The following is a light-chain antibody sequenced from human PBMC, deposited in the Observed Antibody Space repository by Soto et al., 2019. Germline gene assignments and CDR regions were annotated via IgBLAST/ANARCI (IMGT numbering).Light chain of an antibody. CDR3: QQYYQWPWT. V-gene: IGKV3-15*01. Sequence: EILMTQSPATLSVSPGERVTLSCRASETISSILAWYQQKPGRAPRLLIYSASFRTTGIPARFSGSASGTDFTLIISSLQSEDFATYYCQQYYQWPWTFGQGTKLDI. J-gene: IGKJ1*01. CDR1: ETISSI. CDR2: SAS.